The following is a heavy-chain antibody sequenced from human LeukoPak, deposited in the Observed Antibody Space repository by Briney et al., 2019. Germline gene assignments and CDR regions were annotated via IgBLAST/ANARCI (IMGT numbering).Heavy chain of an antibody. CDR2: IYHSGST. Sequence: PSETLSLTCTVSGGSISSGGYYWSWIRQPPGKGLEWIGYIYHSGSTYYNPSLKSRVTISVDRSKNQFSLKLSSVTAADTAVYYCARDRPGPNYYYMDVWGKGTTVTVSS. V-gene: IGHV4-30-2*01. CDR3: ARDRPGPNYYYMDV. J-gene: IGHJ6*03. CDR1: GGSISSGGYY.